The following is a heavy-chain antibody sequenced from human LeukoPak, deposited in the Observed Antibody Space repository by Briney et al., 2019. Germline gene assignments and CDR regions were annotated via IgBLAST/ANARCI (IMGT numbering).Heavy chain of an antibody. CDR3: ARAPHFFDTSGSRYYFDY. CDR1: GYSISSGYY. J-gene: IGHJ4*02. V-gene: IGHV4-38-2*02. Sequence: PSETLSLTYTVSGYSISSGYYWGWIRQPPGKGLEWIGSIYHSGSTYYNPSLKSRVTISVDTSKNQFSLKLSSVTAADTAVYYCARAPHFFDTSGSRYYFDYWGQGALVTVSS. CDR2: IYHSGST. D-gene: IGHD3-22*01.